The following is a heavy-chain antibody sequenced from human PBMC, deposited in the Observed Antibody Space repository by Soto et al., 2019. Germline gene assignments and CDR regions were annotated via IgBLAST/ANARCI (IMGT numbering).Heavy chain of an antibody. CDR3: AKDSLDRVVPAASEYFQH. CDR1: GFTFSSYG. D-gene: IGHD2-2*01. Sequence: GGSLRLSCAASGFTFSSYGMHWVRQAPGKGLEWVAVISYDGSNKYYADSVKGRFTISRDNSKNTLYLQMNSLRAEDTAVYYCAKDSLDRVVPAASEYFQHWGQGTLVTVSS. J-gene: IGHJ1*01. CDR2: ISYDGSNK. V-gene: IGHV3-30*18.